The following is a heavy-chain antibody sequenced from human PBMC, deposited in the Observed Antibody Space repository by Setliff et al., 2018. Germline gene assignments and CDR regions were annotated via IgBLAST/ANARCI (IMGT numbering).Heavy chain of an antibody. D-gene: IGHD6-19*01. V-gene: IGHV3-21*04. CDR2: ISSSSAYI. Sequence: GGSLRLSCAASGLIFTSYSMNWVRQAPGKGLEWVSSISSSSAYIYYPDSVKGRFTISRDNAKKSVDLQMNSLRAEDTAVYYCATKAVAGTGGQGTLVTVSS. J-gene: IGHJ4*02. CDR3: ATKAVAGT. CDR1: GLIFTSYS.